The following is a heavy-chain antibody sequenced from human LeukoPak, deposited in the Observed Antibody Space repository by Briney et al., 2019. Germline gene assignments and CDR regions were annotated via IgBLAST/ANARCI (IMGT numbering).Heavy chain of an antibody. V-gene: IGHV4-4*09. D-gene: IGHD3-10*01. CDR2: IYTRGKT. CDR3: ARHLHSGGSGSYLNWLDP. J-gene: IGHJ5*02. Sequence: SETLSLTCTVSGGSFSSYYWSWIRQPPGKGLEWIGYIYTRGKTNSNPSLKGRVTISGDTSKNQFSLKLSSVTAADTAVYYCARHLHSGGSGSYLNWLDPWGQGILVTVSS. CDR1: GGSFSSYY.